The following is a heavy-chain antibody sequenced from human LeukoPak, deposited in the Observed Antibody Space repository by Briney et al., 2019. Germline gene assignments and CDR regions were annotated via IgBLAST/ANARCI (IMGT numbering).Heavy chain of an antibody. Sequence: PGGSLRLSCAASGFTFSSYAMHWVRQAPGKGLEWVAVISYDGSNKYYADSVKGRFTISRDNSKNTLYLQMNSLGAEDTAVYYCARDAAAGAYYYYGMDVWGKGTTVTVSS. CDR2: ISYDGSNK. CDR3: ARDAAAGAYYYYGMDV. D-gene: IGHD6-13*01. V-gene: IGHV3-30*04. CDR1: GFTFSSYA. J-gene: IGHJ6*04.